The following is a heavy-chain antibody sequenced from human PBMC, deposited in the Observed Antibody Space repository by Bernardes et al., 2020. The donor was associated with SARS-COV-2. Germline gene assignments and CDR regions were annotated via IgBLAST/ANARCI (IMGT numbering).Heavy chain of an antibody. J-gene: IGHJ4*02. CDR3: ASSMAVPGTKLDY. Sequence: SETLSLTCTVSADSINNYFWSWIRQPPGKGLEWIGYIHYRGSTNYNPSLESRVTISVDTSKNQVSLKVTSVTEADTAVYYCASSMAVPGTKLDYWGQGTRVTVSS. D-gene: IGHD6-19*01. V-gene: IGHV4-59*08. CDR1: ADSINNYF. CDR2: IHYRGST.